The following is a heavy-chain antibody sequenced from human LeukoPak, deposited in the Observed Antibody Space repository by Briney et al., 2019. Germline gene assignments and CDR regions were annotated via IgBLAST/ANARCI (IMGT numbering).Heavy chain of an antibody. D-gene: IGHD6-13*01. CDR1: GYTFTSYG. CDR3: ARDTEGGAAADLFDY. CDR2: ISAYNGNT. V-gene: IGHV1-18*01. Sequence: SVKVSCKASGYTFTSYGISWVRQAPGQGLEWMGWISAYNGNTNYAQKLQGRVTMTTDTSTSTAYMELRSLRSDDTAVYYCARDTEGGAAADLFDYWGQGTLVTVSS. J-gene: IGHJ4*02.